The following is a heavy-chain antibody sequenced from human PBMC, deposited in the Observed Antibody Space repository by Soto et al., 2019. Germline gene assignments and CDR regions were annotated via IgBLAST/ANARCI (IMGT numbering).Heavy chain of an antibody. V-gene: IGHV4-39*01. CDR3: AGRTEVGWELPYFDY. D-gene: IGHD1-26*01. Sequence: QLQLQESGPGRVKPSETLSLTCTVSGGSISSSSYYWGWIRQPPGTGLEWIGSIDYRGSTYYNPSLKIRVTIVVDTSKNRFSLKLSSVTAADTAVYYCAGRTEVGWELPYFDYWGQGTLVTVSS. CDR2: IDYRGST. CDR1: GGSISSSSYY. J-gene: IGHJ4*02.